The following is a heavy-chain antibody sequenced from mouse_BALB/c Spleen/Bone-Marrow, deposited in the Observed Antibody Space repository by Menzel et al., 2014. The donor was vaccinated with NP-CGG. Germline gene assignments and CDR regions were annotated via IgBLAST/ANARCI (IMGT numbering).Heavy chain of an antibody. V-gene: IGHV1S81*02. D-gene: IGHD2-3*01. CDR2: INPSNGGT. CDR3: TRSDGYYVPHWYFDV. CDR1: GYTFTSYY. Sequence: ESGAELVKPGASVKLSCKASGYTFTSYYMYWVKQRPGQGLEWIGEINPSNGGTNFHEKFKSKATLTVDKSSSTAYMQLSSLTSEDSAVYYCTRSDGYYVPHWYFDVWGAGTTVTVSS. J-gene: IGHJ1*01.